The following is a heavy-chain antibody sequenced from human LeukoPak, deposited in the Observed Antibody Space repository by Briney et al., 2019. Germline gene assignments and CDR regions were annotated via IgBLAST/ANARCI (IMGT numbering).Heavy chain of an antibody. CDR1: GFPFAPFW. V-gene: IGHV3-7*04. CDR3: ARGIDEWLYLNY. J-gene: IGHJ4*02. Sequence: GGSLRLSCAASGFPFAPFWMTWVRQAPGKGPEFVATMNRDGSEVAYGNSVRGRFTISRDNAKSSLYLQMYSLRAEDTAVYYCARGIDEWLYLNYWGQGALVTVSS. CDR2: MNRDGSEV. D-gene: IGHD3-3*01.